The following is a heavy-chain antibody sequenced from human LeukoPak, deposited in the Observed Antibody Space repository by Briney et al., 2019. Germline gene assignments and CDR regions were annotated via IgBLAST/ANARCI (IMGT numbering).Heavy chain of an antibody. CDR2: IYYSGST. D-gene: IGHD3-10*01. J-gene: IGHJ4*02. Sequence: PSETLSLTCTVSGGSISSSSYYWGWIRQPPGKGLEWIGSIYYSGSTYYNPSLKSRVTISVDTSKNQFSLKLSSVTAADTAVYYCARGSIGVIDYWGQGTLVTVSS. CDR1: GGSISSSSYY. V-gene: IGHV4-39*01. CDR3: ARGSIGVIDY.